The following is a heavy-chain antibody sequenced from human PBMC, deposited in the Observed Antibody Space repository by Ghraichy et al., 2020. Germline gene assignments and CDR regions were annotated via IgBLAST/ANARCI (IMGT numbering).Heavy chain of an antibody. D-gene: IGHD4-23*01. J-gene: IGHJ4*02. V-gene: IGHV3-23*01. Sequence: GGSLRLSCAASGFTFSSYAINWVRQAPGKGLEWVSGISGSGGTTYYADSVKGRFTISRDNSKNTLYLQMNSLRADDTAVFYCAKGGYSLYYFDYGGQGTLVTVSS. CDR2: ISGSGGTT. CDR1: GFTFSSYA. CDR3: AKGGYSLYYFDY.